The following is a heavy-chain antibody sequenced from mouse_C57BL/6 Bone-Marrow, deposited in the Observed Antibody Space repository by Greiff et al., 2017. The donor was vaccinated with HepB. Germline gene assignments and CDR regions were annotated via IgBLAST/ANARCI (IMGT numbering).Heavy chain of an antibody. J-gene: IGHJ3*01. Sequence: QVQLQQSGAELARPGASVKLSCKASGYTFTSYGISWVKQRTGQGLEWIGEIYPRSGNTYYNEKFKGKATLTADKSSSTAYMELRSLTSEDSAVYFCARKGYYYGSSYGLAYWGQGTLVTVSA. D-gene: IGHD1-1*01. V-gene: IGHV1-81*01. CDR1: GYTFTSYG. CDR3: ARKGYYYGSSYGLAY. CDR2: IYPRSGNT.